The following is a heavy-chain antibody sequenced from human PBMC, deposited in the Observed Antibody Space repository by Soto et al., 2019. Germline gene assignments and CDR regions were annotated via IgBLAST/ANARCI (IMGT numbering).Heavy chain of an antibody. CDR1: GFTFSSYA. Sequence: QVQLVESGGGVVQPGRSLRLSCAASGFTFSSYAMHWVRQAPGKGLEWVAVISYDGSNKYYADSVKGRFTISRDNSKNTLYLQMNSLRAEDTAVYYCARGIRSWVAAAGSAFDYWGQGTLVTVSS. J-gene: IGHJ4*02. CDR3: ARGIRSWVAAAGSAFDY. V-gene: IGHV3-30-3*01. CDR2: ISYDGSNK. D-gene: IGHD6-13*01.